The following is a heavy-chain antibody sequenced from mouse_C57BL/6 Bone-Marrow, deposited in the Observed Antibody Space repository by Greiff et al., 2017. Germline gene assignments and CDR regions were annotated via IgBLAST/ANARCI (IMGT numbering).Heavy chain of an antibody. D-gene: IGHD1-1*01. CDR2: IHPTSGST. CDR3: VIDYYGAFDV. V-gene: IGHV1-64*01. CDR1: GSTFTRYW. J-gene: IGHJ1*03. Sequence: QVQLQQPGAELVKPGASVKLSCKASGSTFTRYWLHWVKQRPGPGLEWIGMIHPTSGSTNYNEKFKSKATLTVDQSSSTAYMQLSSLTSEYSAVYYCVIDYYGAFDVWGTGTTVTVSS.